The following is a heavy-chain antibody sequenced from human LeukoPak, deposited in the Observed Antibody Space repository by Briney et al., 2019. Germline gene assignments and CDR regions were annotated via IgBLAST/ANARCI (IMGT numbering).Heavy chain of an antibody. V-gene: IGHV3-66*01. D-gene: IGHD6-13*01. Sequence: GGSLRLSCAASGFTVSSNYMSWVRQAPGKGLEWVSVLYSGGSTYYADSVKGRFIISRDNSKNTLYLQMNSLRAEDTAVCYCARPIAADAPPAQDWGQGTLVTVSS. CDR3: ARPIAADAPPAQD. J-gene: IGHJ4*02. CDR1: GFTVSSNY. CDR2: LYSGGST.